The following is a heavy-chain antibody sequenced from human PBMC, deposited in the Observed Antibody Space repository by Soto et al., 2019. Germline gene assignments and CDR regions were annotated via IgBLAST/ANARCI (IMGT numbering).Heavy chain of an antibody. D-gene: IGHD6-19*01. CDR1: GFTFSSYA. J-gene: IGHJ4*02. Sequence: EVQLLESGGGLVQPGGSLRLSCAASGFTFSSYAMSWVRQAPGKGLEWVSAISGSGGSTYYADSVKGRFTISRDNSKNTMYLQMNSMRAEDTAVYYCAKAESSGCYEAEDEAPVDYWGQGTLVTVSS. V-gene: IGHV3-23*01. CDR2: ISGSGGST. CDR3: AKAESSGCYEAEDEAPVDY.